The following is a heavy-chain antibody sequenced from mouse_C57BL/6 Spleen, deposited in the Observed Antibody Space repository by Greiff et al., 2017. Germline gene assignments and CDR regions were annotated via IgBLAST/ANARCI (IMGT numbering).Heavy chain of an antibody. CDR1: GYTFTSYW. CDR2: IHPNSGST. Sequence: QVQLQQPGAELVKPGASVKLSCKASGYTFTSYWMHWVKQRPGQGLEWIGMIHPNSGSTNYNEKFKSKATLTVDKSSSTAYMQLSSLTSDDSAFYYCARSDYDYAIDYWGQGTTLTVSS. CDR3: ARSDYDYAIDY. D-gene: IGHD2-4*01. J-gene: IGHJ2*01. V-gene: IGHV1-64*01.